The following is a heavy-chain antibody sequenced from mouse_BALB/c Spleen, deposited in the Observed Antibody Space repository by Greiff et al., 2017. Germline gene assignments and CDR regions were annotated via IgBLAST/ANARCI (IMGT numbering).Heavy chain of an antibody. Sequence: EVKLVESGGGLVKPGGSLKLSCAASGFTFSSYAMSWVRQTPEKRLEWVASISSGGSTYYPDSVKGRFTISRDNARNILYLQMSSLRSEDTAMYYCARGDLLWLRQNAMDYWGQGTSVTVSS. V-gene: IGHV5-6-5*01. J-gene: IGHJ4*01. CDR2: ISSGGST. CDR3: ARGDLLWLRQNAMDY. CDR1: GFTFSSYA. D-gene: IGHD2-2*01.